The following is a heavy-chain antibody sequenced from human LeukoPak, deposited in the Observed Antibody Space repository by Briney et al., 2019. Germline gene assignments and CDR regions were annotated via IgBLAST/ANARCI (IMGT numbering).Heavy chain of an antibody. Sequence: GGSLRLSCAASGFTFSSYGMHWVRQAPGKGLEWVAVIWYDGSNKYYADSVKGRFTISRDNSKNTLYLQMNSLRAEATAVYYCARESPYCSSTSCYKGFDPWGQGTLVTVSS. D-gene: IGHD2-2*02. CDR3: ARESPYCSSTSCYKGFDP. V-gene: IGHV3-33*01. CDR1: GFTFSSYG. CDR2: IWYDGSNK. J-gene: IGHJ5*02.